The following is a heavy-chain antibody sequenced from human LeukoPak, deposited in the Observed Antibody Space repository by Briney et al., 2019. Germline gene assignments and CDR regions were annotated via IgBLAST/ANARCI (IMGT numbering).Heavy chain of an antibody. CDR1: GFTFSNYW. V-gene: IGHV3-7*03. Sequence: QPGGSLRLSCTASGFTFSNYWMTWVRQAPGKGLEWVANINQDGNDKYYVDSVKGRFTISRDNTKSPLFLQMNSLRAEDTAVYYCAVTRTRGDYWGQGTLVTVSS. D-gene: IGHD3-10*01. CDR2: INQDGNDK. J-gene: IGHJ4*02. CDR3: AVTRTRGDY.